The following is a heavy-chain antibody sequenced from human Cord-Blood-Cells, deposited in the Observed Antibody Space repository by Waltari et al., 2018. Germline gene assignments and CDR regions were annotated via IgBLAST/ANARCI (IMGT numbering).Heavy chain of an antibody. CDR2: ISGSGGST. CDR1: GVTLSSYA. Sequence: EVQLLESGGGLVQPGRYLRLDCAVSGVTLSSYAMSWVRQAPGQGLEWVSAISGSGGSTYYADSVKGRFTISRDNSKNTLYLQMNSLRAEDMAVYYCAKDPEGASVGATLGAFDIWGQGTMVTVSS. D-gene: IGHD1-26*01. CDR3: AKDPEGASVGATLGAFDI. V-gene: IGHV3-23*01. J-gene: IGHJ3*02.